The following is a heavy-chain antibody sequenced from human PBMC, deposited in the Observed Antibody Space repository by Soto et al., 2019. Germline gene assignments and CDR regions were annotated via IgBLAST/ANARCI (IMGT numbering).Heavy chain of an antibody. J-gene: IGHJ6*02. CDR1: GFFVFGYY. CDR2: ISAGGTP. D-gene: IGHD2-15*01. CDR3: ARHQSCSGGSCYSHYKYGLGV. Sequence: PGGSLRLSCKGSGFFVFGYYMTWVRQAPGKGLEWVSGISAGGTPNYSDSVGGRFTISRDNSENTLFLQMSSLRAEDTAVYYCARHQSCSGGSCYSHYKYGLGVWGQGTTVTVSS. V-gene: IGHV3-53*01.